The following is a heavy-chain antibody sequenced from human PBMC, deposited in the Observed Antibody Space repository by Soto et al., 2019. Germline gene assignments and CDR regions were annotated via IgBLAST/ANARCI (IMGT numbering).Heavy chain of an antibody. CDR1: GYTFTYYH. V-gene: IGHV1-46*01. D-gene: IGHD2-2*01. Sequence: GASVKVSCKASGYTFTYYHVRWVRQAPGQGLECMGIINPNGGDTSYAQKFQGRVTMTRDTSTSTVYMELSSLRSEDTAVYYCARSSEPRKPETEYQLLVFRVFKYNWFDPWGQGTLVTVSS. CDR3: ARSSEPRKPETEYQLLVFRVFKYNWFDP. CDR2: INPNGGDT. J-gene: IGHJ5*02.